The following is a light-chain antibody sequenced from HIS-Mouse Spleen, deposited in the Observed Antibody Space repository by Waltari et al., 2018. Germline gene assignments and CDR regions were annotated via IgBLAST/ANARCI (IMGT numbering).Light chain of an antibody. CDR1: QSVLYSSNNKNY. CDR3: QQYYSTPYT. CDR2: WAS. Sequence: DIVMTQSPDSWPVSLGERATINSKSSQSVLYSSNNKNYLAWYQQKPGQPPKLLIYWASTRESGVPDRFSGSGSGTDFTLTISSLQAEDVAVYYCQQYYSTPYTFGQGTKLEIK. J-gene: IGKJ2*01. V-gene: IGKV4-1*01.